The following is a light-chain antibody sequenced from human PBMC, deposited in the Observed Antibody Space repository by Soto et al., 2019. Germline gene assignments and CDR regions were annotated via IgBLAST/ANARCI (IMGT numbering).Light chain of an antibody. J-gene: IGLJ2*01. CDR3: CSYADANTVL. CDR2: EVS. Sequence: QSVLTQPPSASGSPGQSVTISCTGTSSDVGGYKYVSWYQQHPGKAPKLMIYEVSKRPSGVPDRFSGSKSGNTASLTVSGHQAEDEADYCCCSYADANTVLFGGGTKLTVL. V-gene: IGLV2-8*01. CDR1: SSDVGGYKY.